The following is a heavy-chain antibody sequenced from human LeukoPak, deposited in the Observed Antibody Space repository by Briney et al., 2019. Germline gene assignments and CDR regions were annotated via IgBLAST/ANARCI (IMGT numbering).Heavy chain of an antibody. J-gene: IGHJ4*02. D-gene: IGHD2-21*02. CDR1: GFTFSNYT. CDR2: IGSSSHFR. V-gene: IGHV3-21*01. CDR3: ARSCDGDCYSDY. Sequence: PGRSLRLSCAASGFTFSNYTMNWVRQAPGQELEWFSSIGSSSHFRYYADSLKGRVTISRDNAKNSLYLQVNSLRVEDTAMYYCARSCDGDCYSDYWGQGTLVTVSS.